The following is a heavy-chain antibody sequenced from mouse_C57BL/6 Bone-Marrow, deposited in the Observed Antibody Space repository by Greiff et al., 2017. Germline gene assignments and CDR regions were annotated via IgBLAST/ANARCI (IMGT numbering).Heavy chain of an antibody. D-gene: IGHD1-1*01. V-gene: IGHV14-2*01. CDR3: TRSLIYYGTNY. CDR1: GFNIKDYY. CDR2: IDPEDGET. Sequence: EVQLQQSGAELVKPGASVKLSCTASGFNIKDYYIHWVKQRTEQGLEWIGRIDPEDGETKYAPKFQDKATITAETSSNTAYLQLSSLTSADTAVYYCTRSLIYYGTNYWGQGTTLTVSS. J-gene: IGHJ2*01.